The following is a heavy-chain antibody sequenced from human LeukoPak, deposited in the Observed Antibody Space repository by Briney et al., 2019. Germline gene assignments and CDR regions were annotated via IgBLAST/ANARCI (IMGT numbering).Heavy chain of an antibody. D-gene: IGHD6-19*01. CDR1: GFTFSSYW. V-gene: IGHV3-7*01. CDR2: IKQDGSEK. Sequence: PGGSLRLSCAASGFTFSSYWMSWVRQAPGKGLEWVANIKQDGSEKYYVDSVKGRFTISRDNAKNSLYLQMNSLRAEDTAVYYCARCADSSGWYAVSYYYYGMDVWGQGTTVTVSS. J-gene: IGHJ6*02. CDR3: ARCADSSGWYAVSYYYYGMDV.